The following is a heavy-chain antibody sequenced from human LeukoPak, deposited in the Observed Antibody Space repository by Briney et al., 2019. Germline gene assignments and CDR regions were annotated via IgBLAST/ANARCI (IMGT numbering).Heavy chain of an antibody. J-gene: IGHJ3*02. CDR3: ARARRRVVPAASYTSGVAFDI. CDR2: INHSGST. CDR1: GGSFSGYY. Sequence: SETLSLTCAVYGGSFSGYYWSWIRQPPGKGLEWIVEINHSGSTNYNPSLKSRVTISVDTSKNQFSLKLSSVTATDTAVYYCARARRRVVPAASYTSGVAFDIWGQGTMVTVSS. V-gene: IGHV4-34*01. D-gene: IGHD2-2*01.